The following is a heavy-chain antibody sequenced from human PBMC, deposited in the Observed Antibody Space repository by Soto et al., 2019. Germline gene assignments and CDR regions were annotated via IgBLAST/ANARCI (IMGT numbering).Heavy chain of an antibody. CDR1: GFSFGNYW. CDR3: ARDVGPVTIFGEALSGYFDF. CDR2: IKEDGSER. Sequence: PGGSLRLSCAVSGFSFGNYWMSWVRQAPGKGLEWLASIKEDGSERYYLDSVKGRFTISRDNAKDSLSLQMNSLRGEDTAFYYCARDVGPVTIFGEALSGYFDFWGQGTLVT. D-gene: IGHD3-3*01. V-gene: IGHV3-7*03. J-gene: IGHJ4*02.